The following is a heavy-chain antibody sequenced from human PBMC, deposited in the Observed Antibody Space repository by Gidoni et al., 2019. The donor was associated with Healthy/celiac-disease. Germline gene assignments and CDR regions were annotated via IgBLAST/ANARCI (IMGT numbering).Heavy chain of an antibody. J-gene: IGHJ4*02. Sequence: QVTLKESGPVLVKPTEPLTLTCTVSGFSLSNARMGVSWIRQPPGKALEWLAHIFSNDEKSYSTSLKSRLTISKDTSKSQVVLTMTNMDPVDTATYYCARVIAVAGTGFDYWGQGTLVTVSS. CDR1: GFSLSNARMG. V-gene: IGHV2-26*01. CDR2: IFSNDEK. CDR3: ARVIAVAGTGFDY. D-gene: IGHD6-19*01.